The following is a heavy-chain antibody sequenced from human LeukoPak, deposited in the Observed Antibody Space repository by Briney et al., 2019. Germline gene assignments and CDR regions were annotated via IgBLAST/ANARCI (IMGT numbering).Heavy chain of an antibody. V-gene: IGHV3-30*18. CDR3: AKDPAALVTENAFDI. D-gene: IGHD2-2*01. J-gene: IGHJ3*02. CDR2: ISYDGSNK. Sequence: QPGGSLRLSCAASGFTFSSYGMHWVRQAPGKGLEWVAVISYDGSNKYYADSVKGRFTISRDNSKNTLYLQMNSLRAEDTAVYYCAKDPAALVTENAFDIWGQGTMVTVSS. CDR1: GFTFSSYG.